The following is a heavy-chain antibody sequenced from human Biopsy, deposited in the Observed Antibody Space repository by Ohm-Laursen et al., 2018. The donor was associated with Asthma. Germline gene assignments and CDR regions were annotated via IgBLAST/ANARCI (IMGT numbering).Heavy chain of an antibody. V-gene: IGHV3-30*18. Sequence: SLRLSCAAPGVSLSSFGMNWVRQAPGKGLEWVEVISYDGSKKEYGDSVKGRFTISRDNSKDTVYLQMNSLRAEDTAVYYCAKGRYKWNDGYYGLDVWGQGTTVTVS. CDR1: GVSLSSFG. J-gene: IGHJ6*02. D-gene: IGHD1-20*01. CDR2: ISYDGSKK. CDR3: AKGRYKWNDGYYGLDV.